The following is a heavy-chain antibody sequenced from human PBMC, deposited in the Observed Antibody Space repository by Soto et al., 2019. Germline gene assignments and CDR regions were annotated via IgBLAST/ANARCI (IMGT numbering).Heavy chain of an antibody. V-gene: IGHV4-31*03. D-gene: IGHD6-19*01. J-gene: IGHJ4*02. CDR3: ARGSSGWSSVRLDD. Sequence: SETLSLTCTVSSGSITSVNSYWSWIRQFPGKGLEWTGYIYYSGSSYYNPSLKGRVTISEDTSKKQFSLQLNSVTAAGTAVYYCARGSSGWSSVRLDDWGQGTLVTVSS. CDR1: SGSITSVNSY. CDR2: IYYSGSS.